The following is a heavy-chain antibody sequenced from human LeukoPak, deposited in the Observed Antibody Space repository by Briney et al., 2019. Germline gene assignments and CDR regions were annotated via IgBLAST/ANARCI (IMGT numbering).Heavy chain of an antibody. D-gene: IGHD3-10*01. CDR3: ASRSGKGLKQDWFDP. CDR2: INHSGST. Sequence: SETLSLTCAVYGGSFSGYYWSWTRRPPGKGLEWIGEINHSGSTNYNPSLKSRVTISVDTSKDQFSLKLSSVTAADTAVYYCASRSGKGLKQDWFDPWGQGTLVTVSS. CDR1: GGSFSGYY. J-gene: IGHJ5*02. V-gene: IGHV4-34*01.